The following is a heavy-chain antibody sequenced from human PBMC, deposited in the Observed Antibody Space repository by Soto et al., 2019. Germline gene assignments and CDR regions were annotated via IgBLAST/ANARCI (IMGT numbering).Heavy chain of an antibody. CDR1: GYTFTRDA. Sequence: ASVKGSCKGSGYTFTRDAMRWVRQAPGQRLEWMGWINAGNGNTKYSQKFQGRVTITRDTSASTAYMELSSLRSEDTAVYYCARSPIVVVPAAMFNWFDPWGQGTLVTVS. CDR3: ARSPIVVVPAAMFNWFDP. V-gene: IGHV1-3*01. J-gene: IGHJ5*02. CDR2: INAGNGNT. D-gene: IGHD2-2*01.